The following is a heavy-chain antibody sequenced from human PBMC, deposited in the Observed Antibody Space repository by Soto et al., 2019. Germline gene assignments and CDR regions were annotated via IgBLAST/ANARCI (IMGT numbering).Heavy chain of an antibody. V-gene: IGHV3-74*01. Sequence: GVSMRLPCAASGFTLSTYCMHWVRHTPGTGLVWVSRTCRYGRELYYADSVKGRFTISRDDAKNTLYLQMDSLRVEDTGIYYCVRGTTAWRGMDYWGQGALVTVSS. CDR3: VRGTTAWRGMDY. CDR1: GFTLSTYC. CDR2: TCRYGREL. J-gene: IGHJ4*02. D-gene: IGHD1-1*01.